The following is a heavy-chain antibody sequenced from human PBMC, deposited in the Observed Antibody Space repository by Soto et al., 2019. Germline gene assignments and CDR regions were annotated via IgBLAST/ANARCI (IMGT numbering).Heavy chain of an antibody. Sequence: ASVKVSCKASGYTFTGYYMHWVRQAPGQGLEWMGWINPNSGGTNYAQKFQGWVTMTRDTSISTAYMELSSLRAEDTAVFYCAKDRVGFGESYYYYYGMDVWGQGTTVTVSS. J-gene: IGHJ6*02. CDR3: AKDRVGFGESYYYYYGMDV. V-gene: IGHV1-2*04. D-gene: IGHD3-10*01. CDR2: INPNSGGT. CDR1: GYTFTGYY.